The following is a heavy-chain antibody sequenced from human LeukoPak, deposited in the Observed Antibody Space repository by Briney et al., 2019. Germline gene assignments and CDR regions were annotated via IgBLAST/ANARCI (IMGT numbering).Heavy chain of an antibody. D-gene: IGHD3-10*01. CDR2: INSDGSGT. CDR3: ARGYYYYYMDV. Sequence: PGGSLRLSCAASGFTFSSYWMHWVRQAPGKGLVWVSRINSDGSGTSYADSVKGRFTISRDNAKNTLYLQMNSLRAEDTAVYYCARGYYYYYMDVWGKGTTVTVSS. V-gene: IGHV3-74*01. J-gene: IGHJ6*03. CDR1: GFTFSSYW.